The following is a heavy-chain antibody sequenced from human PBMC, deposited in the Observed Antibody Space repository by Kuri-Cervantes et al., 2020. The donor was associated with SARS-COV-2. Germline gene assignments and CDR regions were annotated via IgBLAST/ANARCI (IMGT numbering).Heavy chain of an antibody. D-gene: IGHD6-6*01. CDR1: GGSFSDFS. CDR2: IYHSGNT. J-gene: IGHJ4*02. CDR3: AGGSFEFSISSLVSFFFDY. V-gene: IGHV4-34*01. Sequence: SQTLSLTCAVDGGSFSDFSWNWIRQSPGKGLEWIGEIYHSGNTNYNPSLKSRVTISIDTSKNQFSLKLSSVTAADTAVYYRAGGSFEFSISSLVSFFFDYWGQGNLVTVSS.